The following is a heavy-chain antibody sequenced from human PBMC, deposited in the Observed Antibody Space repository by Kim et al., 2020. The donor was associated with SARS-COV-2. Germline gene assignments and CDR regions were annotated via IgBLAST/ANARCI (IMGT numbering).Heavy chain of an antibody. CDR3: AKASYYDFWSNYHNYYGIDV. J-gene: IGHJ6*02. Sequence: GGSLRLSCAASGFTFNTYGLHWVRQAPGKGLEWVAVISFDGTNNYYADSVKGRFTISRDNSKNTLDLLMHSLRAEDTAVYYCAKASYYDFWSNYHNYYGIDVWGQGTTVTVSS. CDR2: ISFDGTNN. CDR1: GFTFNTYG. D-gene: IGHD3-3*01. V-gene: IGHV3-30*18.